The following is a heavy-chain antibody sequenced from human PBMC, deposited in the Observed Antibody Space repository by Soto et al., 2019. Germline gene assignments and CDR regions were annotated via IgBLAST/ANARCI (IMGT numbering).Heavy chain of an antibody. V-gene: IGHV1-69*02. CDR3: ARAQGSGFLVS. J-gene: IGHJ4*02. CDR2: VNPIVSMS. CDR1: GDTFSFYT. D-gene: IGHD3-10*01. Sequence: SVKVSCKASGDTFSFYTINWVRQAPGLGLEWMGRVNPIVSMSNYAQKFQGRVTITADKSTNTAYMQLSSLGSEDTAIYYCARAQGSGFLVSWGQGTLVTVSS.